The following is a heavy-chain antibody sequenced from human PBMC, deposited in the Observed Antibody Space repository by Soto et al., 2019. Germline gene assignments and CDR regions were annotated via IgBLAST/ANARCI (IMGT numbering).Heavy chain of an antibody. D-gene: IGHD4-17*01. V-gene: IGHV3-72*01. J-gene: IGHJ2*01. CDR2: TRSKRKSHPT. CDR3: ARDNRYGDYWYFDL. CDR1: GFTFSEHY. Sequence: EVQLVESGGNLVQPGGSLRLSCAASGFTFSEHYMAWVRQAPGKGLEWVGRTRSKRKSHPTQYAASVKGRFTISRDDSQNSLYLQMNSLKAEDTAGYYCARDNRYGDYWYFDLWGRGTLVTVSS.